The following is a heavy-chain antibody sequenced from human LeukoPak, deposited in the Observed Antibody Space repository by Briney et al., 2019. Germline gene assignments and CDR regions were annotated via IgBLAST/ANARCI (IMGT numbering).Heavy chain of an antibody. D-gene: IGHD1-26*01. Sequence: GGSLRLSCAASGFTFSSYAVSWVRQAPGKGLEWDSAISGSGGSTYYADSVKGRFTISRDNSKNTLYLQMNSLRAEDTAVYYCAEDGASELRYFDYWGQGTLVTVSS. CDR3: AEDGASELRYFDY. CDR2: ISGSGGST. CDR1: GFTFSSYA. V-gene: IGHV3-23*01. J-gene: IGHJ4*02.